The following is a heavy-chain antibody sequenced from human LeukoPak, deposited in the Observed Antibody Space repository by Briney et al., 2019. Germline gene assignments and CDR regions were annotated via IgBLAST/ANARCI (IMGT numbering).Heavy chain of an antibody. CDR1: GFTVSSNY. V-gene: IGHV3-66*01. J-gene: IGHJ4*02. CDR2: IYSGGNT. D-gene: IGHD1-7*01. CDR3: ARAYDWNYLY. Sequence: GGSLRLSCAASGFTVSSNYMSWVRQAPGKGLEWVSVIYSGGNTYYSDSVKDRFTISRDNSKNTLYLQMNSLRAEDTAVYYCARAYDWNYLYWGQGTLVTGSS.